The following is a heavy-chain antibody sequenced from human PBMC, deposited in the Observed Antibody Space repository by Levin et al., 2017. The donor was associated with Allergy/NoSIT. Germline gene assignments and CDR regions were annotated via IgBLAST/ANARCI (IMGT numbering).Heavy chain of an antibody. CDR1: GFTISSYW. J-gene: IGHJ4*02. V-gene: IGHV3-7*01. CDR3: NQKGRDY. D-gene: IGHD1-26*01. CDR2: IKQDGSDR. Sequence: GASVKVSCVASGFTISSYWMSWVRQAPGKGLEWVANIKQDGSDRYYVDSVKGRFTISRDTGKNSLYLQMNSLRAEDTAVYYCNQKGRDYWGQGTLVTVSS.